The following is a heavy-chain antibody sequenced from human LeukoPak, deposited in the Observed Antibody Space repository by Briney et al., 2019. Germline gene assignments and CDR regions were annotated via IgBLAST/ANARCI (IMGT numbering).Heavy chain of an antibody. J-gene: IGHJ4*02. V-gene: IGHV5-51*01. Sequence: GESLQISCTGSGYSFSNDWIAWVRQMPGKGLEWMGIIYPADSDTKYSPSFQGQVSISADKFINTAYLQWSSLKASDTAIYYCTRQYSSTWYYFDYWGQGTLVPASS. CDR3: TRQYSSTWYYFDY. CDR1: GYSFSNDW. CDR2: IYPADSDT. D-gene: IGHD6-13*01.